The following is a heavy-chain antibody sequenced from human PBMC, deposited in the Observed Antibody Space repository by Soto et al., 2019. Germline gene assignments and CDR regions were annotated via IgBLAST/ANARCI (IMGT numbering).Heavy chain of an antibody. CDR3: ARDRPRDYCSGGSCYSFDY. CDR1: GFTFSSYC. D-gene: IGHD2-15*01. V-gene: IGHV3-21*01. CDR2: ISSSSSYI. Sequence: EVQLVESGGGLVKPGGSLRLSCAASGFTFSSYCMNWVRQAPGKGLEWVSSISSSSSYIYYADSVKGRFTISRDNAKNSLYLQMNSLRAEDTAVYYCARDRPRDYCSGGSCYSFDYWGQGTLVTVSS. J-gene: IGHJ4*02.